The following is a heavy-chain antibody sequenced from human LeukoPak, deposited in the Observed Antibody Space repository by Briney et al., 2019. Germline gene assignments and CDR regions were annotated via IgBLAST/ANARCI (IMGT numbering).Heavy chain of an antibody. J-gene: IGHJ3*02. CDR2: ISYDGSNK. CDR3: ANTRNNDYGDYPVAFDI. Sequence: PGGSLRLSCAASGFTFSSYGMHWVRQAPGKGLEWVAVISYDGSNKYYADSVKGRFTISGDNSKSTLYLQMNSLRAEDTAVYYCANTRNNDYGDYPVAFDIWGQGTMVTVSS. V-gene: IGHV3-30*18. D-gene: IGHD4-17*01. CDR1: GFTFSSYG.